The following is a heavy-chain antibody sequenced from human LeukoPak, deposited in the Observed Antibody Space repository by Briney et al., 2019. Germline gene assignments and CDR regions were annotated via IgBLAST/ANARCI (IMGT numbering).Heavy chain of an antibody. CDR1: GFTFSSYE. D-gene: IGHD2-2*01. J-gene: IGHJ6*03. V-gene: IGHV3-48*03. CDR2: ISSSGSTI. CDR3: AREVVVPAAFGYYYMDV. Sequence: GGSLRLSCAASGFTFSSYEMSWIRQAPGKGLEWVSYISSSGSTIYYADSVKGRFTISRDNAKNSLYLQMNSLRAEDTAVYYCAREVVVPAAFGYYYMDVWGKGTTVTVSS.